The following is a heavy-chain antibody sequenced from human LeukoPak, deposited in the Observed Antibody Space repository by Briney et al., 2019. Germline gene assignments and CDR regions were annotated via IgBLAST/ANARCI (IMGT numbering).Heavy chain of an antibody. V-gene: IGHV5-51*01. CDR2: IYPGDSDT. D-gene: IGHD3-3*01. CDR3: ATTYDFWSGPYDY. Sequence: GESLKISCTGSGYSFTNYWIGWVRPMPGKGLEWMGFIYPGDSDTRYSPSFQGQVTTSADKSISTAYLQWSSPKASDTAMYYCATTYDFWSGPYDYWGQGTLVTVSS. J-gene: IGHJ4*02. CDR1: GYSFTNYW.